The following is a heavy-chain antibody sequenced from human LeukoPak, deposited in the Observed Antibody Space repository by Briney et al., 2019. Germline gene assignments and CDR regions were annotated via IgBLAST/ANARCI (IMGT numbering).Heavy chain of an antibody. CDR3: ARVALSRAFDY. V-gene: IGHV3-48*03. Sequence: GGSLRLSCAASGFTFNSYEMNWVRQAPGKGLEWVSYISSSGNTIYYADSVKGRFTISRDNAKNSLYLQMNSLRAEDTAVYYCARVALSRAFDYWGQGTLVTVSS. CDR1: GFTFNSYE. J-gene: IGHJ4*02. CDR2: ISSSGNTI.